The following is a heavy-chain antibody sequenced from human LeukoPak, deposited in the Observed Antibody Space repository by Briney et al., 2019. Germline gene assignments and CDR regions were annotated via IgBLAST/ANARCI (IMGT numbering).Heavy chain of an antibody. Sequence: GESLKISCXASGYFFTSYWIGWVRQMPGKGLEWMGIIYPGDSDTRYSPSFQGQVTISVGKAITTAYLQWSSLRASDTAMYYCARRYYGAGSYQGYMDVWGKGTMVTVSS. CDR2: IYPGDSDT. CDR3: ARRYYGAGSYQGYMDV. D-gene: IGHD3-10*01. V-gene: IGHV5-51*01. CDR1: GYFFTSYW. J-gene: IGHJ6*03.